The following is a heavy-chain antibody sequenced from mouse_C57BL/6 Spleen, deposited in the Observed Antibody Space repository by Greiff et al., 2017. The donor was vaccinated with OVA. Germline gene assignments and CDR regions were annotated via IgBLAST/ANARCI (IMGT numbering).Heavy chain of an antibody. J-gene: IGHJ4*01. CDR1: GYTFTSYW. CDR3: ARSAPITTVVGYYAMDY. D-gene: IGHD1-1*01. Sequence: QVQLQQPGAELVKPGASVKLSCKASGYTFTSYWMHWVKQRPGQGLEWIGMIHPNSGSTNYNEKFKSKATLTVDKSSSTAYMQLSSLTSEDSAVYYCARSAPITTVVGYYAMDYWGQGTSVTVSS. V-gene: IGHV1-64*01. CDR2: IHPNSGST.